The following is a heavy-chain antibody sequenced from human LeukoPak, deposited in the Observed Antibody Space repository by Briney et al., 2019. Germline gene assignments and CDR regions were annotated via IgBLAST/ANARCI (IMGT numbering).Heavy chain of an antibody. Sequence: GGSLRLSCAASGFTVSSNYMSWVRQAPGRGLEWVSVIYSGGSTYYADSVKGRFTISRDNSKNTLYLQMNSLRAEDTAVYYCASGTTNYDFWSGYFVYWGQGTLVTVSS. CDR1: GFTVSSNY. J-gene: IGHJ4*02. V-gene: IGHV3-53*01. CDR3: ASGTTNYDFWSGYFVY. CDR2: IYSGGST. D-gene: IGHD3-3*01.